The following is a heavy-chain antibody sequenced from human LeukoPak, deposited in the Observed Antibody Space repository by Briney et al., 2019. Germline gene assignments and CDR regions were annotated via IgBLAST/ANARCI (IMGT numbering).Heavy chain of an antibody. V-gene: IGHV3-23*01. CDR1: GFTFSSYA. D-gene: IGHD4-17*01. CDR3: AKVFTVTSYEI. CDR2: ISGSGGST. Sequence: GGSLRLSCATSGFTFSSYAMSWVRQAPGKGLEWVSAISGSGGSTYYADSVKGRFTISRDNSKNTLYLQMNSLRAEDTAVYYCAKVFTVTSYEIWGQGTMVTVSS. J-gene: IGHJ3*02.